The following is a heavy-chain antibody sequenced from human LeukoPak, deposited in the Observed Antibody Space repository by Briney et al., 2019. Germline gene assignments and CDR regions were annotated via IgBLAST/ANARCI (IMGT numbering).Heavy chain of an antibody. V-gene: IGHV4-39*01. CDR2: ISYSGNT. Sequence: PSETLSLTCTVSGGSTSSSSYYWGWIRQPPGKGLEWLGTISYSGNTYYNPSLKSRVTISVDTSKNQFSLKLNSVTAADTAVYYCARHVAAADYYFDYWGQGTLVTVSS. D-gene: IGHD6-13*01. J-gene: IGHJ4*02. CDR3: ARHVAAADYYFDY. CDR1: GGSTSSSSYY.